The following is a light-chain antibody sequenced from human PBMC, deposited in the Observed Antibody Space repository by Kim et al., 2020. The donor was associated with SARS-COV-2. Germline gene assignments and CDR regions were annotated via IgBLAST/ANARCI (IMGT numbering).Light chain of an antibody. J-gene: IGLJ7*01. CDR2: LEGSGSY. Sequence: SSVKLRCTLNSGHSRNISAWHQQQPGKAPRYLMKLEGSGSYNKGSGVPDRFSGSSSGADRYLTISNLQSEDEADYYCETWDSNSRVFGGGTQLTVL. CDR1: SGHSRNI. CDR3: ETWDSNSRV. V-gene: IGLV4-60*03.